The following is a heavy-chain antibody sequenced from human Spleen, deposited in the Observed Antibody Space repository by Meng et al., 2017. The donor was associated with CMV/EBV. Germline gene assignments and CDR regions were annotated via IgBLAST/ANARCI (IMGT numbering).Heavy chain of an antibody. Sequence: ASVKVSCKASGYTFSDYYMHWVRQAPGQGLEWLGWINPHSGDTRYSRKFQGRVTVTMETSIDTAYMELSRLRSDDRAMYYCSRGQWRFLEWLPHGAFGFWGQGTMVTVSS. CDR3: SRGQWRFLEWLPHGAFGF. D-gene: IGHD3-3*01. V-gene: IGHV1-2*02. CDR2: INPHSGDT. J-gene: IGHJ3*01. CDR1: GYTFSDYY.